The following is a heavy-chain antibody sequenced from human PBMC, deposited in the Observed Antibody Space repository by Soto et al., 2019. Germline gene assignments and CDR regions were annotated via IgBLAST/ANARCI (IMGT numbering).Heavy chain of an antibody. CDR1: GFRFEDYT. D-gene: IGHD3-9*01. J-gene: IGHJ4*02. CDR2: ISWDTGRT. V-gene: IGHV3-43*01. CDR3: ARDSYDVLTGPKGYFDP. Sequence: RLSCAASGFRFEDYTMQRARHTPGDGPQWISLISWDTGRTLYSASVKGRLIISRDNTKNSLYLQKNSLTTEDTALYFCARDSYDVLTGPKGYFDPWGQGTLVTVSS.